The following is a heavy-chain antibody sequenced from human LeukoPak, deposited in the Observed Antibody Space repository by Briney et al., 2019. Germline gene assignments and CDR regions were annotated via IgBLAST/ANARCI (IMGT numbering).Heavy chain of an antibody. Sequence: PGGSLRLSCAASGFTFISSTMSWVRQAPGKGLEWVSAIIGSGGSTYYADSVKGRFTISRDNSKNTLYLQMNSLTAEDTAVYYCATETVAGTGRVLDHWGQGTLVTVSS. V-gene: IGHV3-23*01. J-gene: IGHJ4*02. CDR2: IIGSGGST. CDR3: ATETVAGTGRVLDH. D-gene: IGHD6-19*01. CDR1: GFTFISST.